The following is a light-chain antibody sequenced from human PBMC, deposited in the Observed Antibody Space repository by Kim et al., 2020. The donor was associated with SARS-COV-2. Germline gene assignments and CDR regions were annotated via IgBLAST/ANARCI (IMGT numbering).Light chain of an antibody. V-gene: IGLV3-1*01. J-gene: IGLJ2*01. CDR2: QDS. Sequence: SVSPGQQASINCSGDKLGDKYACWYQQKPGQSPVLVIYQDSKRPSGIPERFSGSNSGNTATLTISGTQAMDEADYYCQAWDSSTVVFGGGTQLTVL. CDR1: KLGDKY. CDR3: QAWDSSTVV.